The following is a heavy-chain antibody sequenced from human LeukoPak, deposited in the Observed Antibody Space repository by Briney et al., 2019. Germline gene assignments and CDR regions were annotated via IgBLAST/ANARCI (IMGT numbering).Heavy chain of an antibody. Sequence: SETLSLTCTVSGGSISSVGYYWSWIRQHPGKGLEWIGYIYYTGSTYYNPSLESRVTISLDTSKNQFSLKLSSVTAADTAVYYCASDYGSGSYRFDFWGQGTLVSVSS. D-gene: IGHD3-10*01. J-gene: IGHJ4*02. CDR3: ASDYGSGSYRFDF. CDR1: GGSISSVGYY. V-gene: IGHV4-31*03. CDR2: IYYTGST.